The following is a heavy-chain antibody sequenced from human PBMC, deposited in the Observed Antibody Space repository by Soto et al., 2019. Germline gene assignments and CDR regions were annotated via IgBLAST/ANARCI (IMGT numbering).Heavy chain of an antibody. CDR3: ARGRHILTGYYRDLNYGMDV. D-gene: IGHD3-9*01. Sequence: QVQLQQWGAGLSKPSGTLSLTCAVYGGSFSGYYWSWIRQPPGKGLEWIGEINHSGSTNYNPSLKSRVTISVDTSKNQFSLKLSSVTAADTAVYYCARGRHILTGYYRDLNYGMDVWGQGTTVTVSS. CDR2: INHSGST. J-gene: IGHJ6*02. CDR1: GGSFSGYY. V-gene: IGHV4-34*01.